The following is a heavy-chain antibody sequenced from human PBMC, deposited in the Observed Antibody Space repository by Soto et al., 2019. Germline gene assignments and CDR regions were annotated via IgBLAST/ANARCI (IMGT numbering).Heavy chain of an antibody. V-gene: IGHV1-69*13. CDR3: GRFLRYFDWPQNGPNYYFSGMDV. J-gene: IGHJ6*02. CDR2: IIPVFGTA. Sequence: SVKVSWKASGGNFSSYAMRWVRKAPGQGLEWMGGIIPVFGTANYAQKFQGRGTITADESTSTAYMELSSLRCEDTAGYYGGRFLRYFDWPQNGPNYYFSGMDVWGQGTTVTVSS. D-gene: IGHD3-9*01. CDR1: GGNFSSYA.